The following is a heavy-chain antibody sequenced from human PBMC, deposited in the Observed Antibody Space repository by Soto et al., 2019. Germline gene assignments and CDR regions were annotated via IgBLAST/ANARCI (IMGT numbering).Heavy chain of an antibody. CDR1: GLLVTTSA. CDR3: GKDIRSGSIDY. Sequence: PGESLKISCEASGLLVTTSAMSWVRQAPGKGLEWVAALSSSGRTTYYGDSVKDRFSISRDDSKNTLYLQMHSLRADDTATYYCGKDIRSGSIDYWGQGTLVTVSS. J-gene: IGHJ4*02. CDR2: LSSSGRTT. V-gene: IGHV3-23*01. D-gene: IGHD1-1*01.